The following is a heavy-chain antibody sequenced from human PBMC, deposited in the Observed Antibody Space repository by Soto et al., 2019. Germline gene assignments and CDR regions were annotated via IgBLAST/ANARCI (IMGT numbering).Heavy chain of an antibody. CDR3: ARTKYDSSAYYHWYLGL. D-gene: IGHD3-22*01. V-gene: IGHV1-69*01. CDR1: EDTFRTYA. J-gene: IGHJ2*01. Sequence: QVELVQSGVEVNKPGSSVKVSCQASEDTFRTYAISWLRQAHGQGLAWMGGAIPIFGTANYARKFQGRFTITGGSSPKTVHVELSSLRSEDTSLYYYARTKYDSSAYYHWYLGLWGRSTLLALAA. CDR2: AIPIFGTA.